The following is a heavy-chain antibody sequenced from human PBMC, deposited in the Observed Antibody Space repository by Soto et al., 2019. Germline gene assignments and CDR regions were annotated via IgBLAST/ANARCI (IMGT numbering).Heavy chain of an antibody. Sequence: QVQLVQSGAEVKKPGASVKVSCKASGYTFTSYGISWVRQAPGQGLEWMGWISAYNGNTNYAQKPXXRXXITTDTSTSTAYMEVRSLRSDDTAVYYCARSSGTSYIWFDPWGQGTLVTISS. CDR1: GYTFTSYG. CDR2: ISAYNGNT. V-gene: IGHV1-18*01. J-gene: IGHJ5*02. D-gene: IGHD1-26*01. CDR3: ARSSGTSYIWFDP.